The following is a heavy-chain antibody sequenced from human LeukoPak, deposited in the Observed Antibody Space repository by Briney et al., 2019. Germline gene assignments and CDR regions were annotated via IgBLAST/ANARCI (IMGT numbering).Heavy chain of an antibody. V-gene: IGHV1-46*01. J-gene: IGHJ4*02. CDR2: IYPRDGST. CDR1: GYTFTSNC. Sequence: ASVTVSCKASGYTFTSNCIHWVRQAPGQGLEWMGMIYPRDGSTSYAQKFQGRVTVTRDTSTSTVHMELSGLRSEDTAVYYCARDQEGFDYWGQGTLVTVSS. CDR3: ARDQEGFDY.